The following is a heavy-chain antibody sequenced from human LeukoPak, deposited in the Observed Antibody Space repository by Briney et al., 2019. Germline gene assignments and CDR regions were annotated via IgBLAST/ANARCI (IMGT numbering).Heavy chain of an antibody. CDR3: ARGTYYDFWSGYGCYYFDY. V-gene: IGHV4-61*01. D-gene: IGHD3-3*01. CDR1: GGSVSSGSYY. J-gene: IGHJ4*02. CDR2: IYYSGST. Sequence: PSETLSLTCTVSGGSVSSGSYYWSWIRQPPGKGLEWIGYIYYSGSTNYNPSLKSRVTISVDTSKNQFSLKLSSVTAADTAVYYCARGTYYDFWSGYGCYYFDYWGQGTLVTVSS.